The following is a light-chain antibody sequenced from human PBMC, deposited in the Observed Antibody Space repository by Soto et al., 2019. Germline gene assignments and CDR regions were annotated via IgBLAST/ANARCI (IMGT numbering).Light chain of an antibody. J-gene: IGLJ2*01. Sequence: QSALTQPASVSGSPGQSITISCTGTSSDVGSYNLVSWYQQHPGTAPKLMIYEGSKRPPGVSNRFSGSKSGNTASLTISGLQAEDEADYYCCSYAGSTTFAFGGGTKVTVL. CDR1: SSDVGSYNL. V-gene: IGLV2-23*03. CDR3: CSYAGSTTFA. CDR2: EGS.